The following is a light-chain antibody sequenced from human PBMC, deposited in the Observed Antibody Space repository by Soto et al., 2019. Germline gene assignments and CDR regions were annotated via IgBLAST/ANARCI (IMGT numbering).Light chain of an antibody. CDR3: QQRSNWPRT. V-gene: IGKV3-11*01. J-gene: IGKJ1*01. Sequence: IGLTQSPGTLSLSPGERATLSCRATQTVFSNYIGWYQQKPGQAPRLLIYDASNRATGIPARFGGSGSGTDFALTISSLEPEDFAVYFCQQRSNWPRTFGQGTKVDI. CDR1: QTVFSNY. CDR2: DAS.